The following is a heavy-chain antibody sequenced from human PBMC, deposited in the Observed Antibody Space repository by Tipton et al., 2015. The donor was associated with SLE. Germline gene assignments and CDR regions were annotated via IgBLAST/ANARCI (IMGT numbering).Heavy chain of an antibody. Sequence: TMSLTCAVYGGSFSGYYWSWLRQPTGKGLEWLVEINHRGSTNYNPSLKSRVTLSVATSKNQFSRKLSSVTAADTAVYYCARRPVPYSSSWVDAFDIWGQGTMVTVSS. CDR2: INHRGST. J-gene: IGHJ3*02. D-gene: IGHD6-13*01. CDR1: GGSFSGYY. CDR3: ARRPVPYSSSWVDAFDI. V-gene: IGHV4-34*01.